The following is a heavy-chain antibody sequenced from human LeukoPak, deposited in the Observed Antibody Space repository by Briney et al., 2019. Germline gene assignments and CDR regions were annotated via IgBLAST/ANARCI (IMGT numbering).Heavy chain of an antibody. Sequence: PSETLSLTCTVSGGSISSYYWSWIRQPAGKGLEWIGRIYTSGSTNYNPSLKSRVTMSVDTSKNQFSLQLNSVTPEDTAVYYCAREVSSGGYEVVDYWGQGTLVTVSS. J-gene: IGHJ4*02. V-gene: IGHV4-4*07. CDR1: GGSISSYY. D-gene: IGHD5-12*01. CDR2: IYTSGST. CDR3: AREVSSGGYEVVDY.